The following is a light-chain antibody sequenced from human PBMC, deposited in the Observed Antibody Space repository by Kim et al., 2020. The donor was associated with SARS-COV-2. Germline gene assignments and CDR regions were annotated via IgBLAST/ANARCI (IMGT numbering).Light chain of an antibody. Sequence: LPPGERAPPSCRARQSVSSSYLAGYQQKPGQAPTLLIYGAYSRATGIPDRFSGSGSGTDFTLTISRLEPEDFAVYYCQQYGSSLYSFGQGTKLEI. CDR3: QQYGSSLYS. CDR2: GAY. J-gene: IGKJ2*03. CDR1: QSVSSSY. V-gene: IGKV3-20*01.